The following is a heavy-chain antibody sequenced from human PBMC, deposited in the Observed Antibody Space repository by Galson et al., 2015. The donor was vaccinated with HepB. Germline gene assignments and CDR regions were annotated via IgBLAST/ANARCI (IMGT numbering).Heavy chain of an antibody. Sequence: SVKVSCKASGGTFSSYAISWVRQAPGQGLEWMGGIIPIFGTANYAQKFQGRVTITADESTSTAYMELSSLRSEDTAVYYCARDRSLPYSSQGAFDIWGQGTMVTVSS. CDR1: GGTFSSYA. D-gene: IGHD6-13*01. J-gene: IGHJ3*02. CDR3: ARDRSLPYSSQGAFDI. CDR2: IIPIFGTA. V-gene: IGHV1-69*13.